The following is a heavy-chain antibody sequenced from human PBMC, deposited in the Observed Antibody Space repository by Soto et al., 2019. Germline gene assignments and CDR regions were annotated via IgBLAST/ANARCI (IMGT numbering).Heavy chain of an antibody. Sequence: PSEPLSLTCAVSGDSVSNDNYYWSWIRQPPGRGLEWIGYIYYSGTTNYNSYLKSRLSLSVDMSKNQFSLKLASVTAADTAVYFCARSQRGRTAFTFDYWGQGALVTVSS. D-gene: IGHD3-16*01. CDR1: GDSVSNDNYY. V-gene: IGHV4-61*01. J-gene: IGHJ4*02. CDR3: ARSQRGRTAFTFDY. CDR2: IYYSGTT.